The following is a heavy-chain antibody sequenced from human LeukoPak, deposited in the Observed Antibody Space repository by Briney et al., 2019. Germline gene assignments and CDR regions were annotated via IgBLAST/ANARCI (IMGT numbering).Heavy chain of an antibody. D-gene: IGHD1-7*01. CDR1: GFTFSSYA. V-gene: IGHV3-23*01. Sequence: GGSLRLSCAASGFTFSSYAMSWVRQAPGKGLEWVSAISGSGGSTYYADSVKGRFTISRDNSKNTLYLQMNSLRAEDTAVYYCANPLSGTTSYFDYWGQGTLVTVSS. J-gene: IGHJ4*02. CDR2: ISGSGGST. CDR3: ANPLSGTTSYFDY.